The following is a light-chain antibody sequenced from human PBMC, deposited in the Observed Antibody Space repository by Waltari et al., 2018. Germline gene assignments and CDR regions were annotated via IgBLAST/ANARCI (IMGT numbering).Light chain of an antibody. CDR2: DVS. J-gene: IGLJ3*02. V-gene: IGLV2-11*01. Sequence: QSALTQPHSVSGSPGQSVTISCTGTSSDVARYKYVSWYQQHPGKAPKLMISDVSNRPSGVPDRCSGSKSGNTASLTISGLQAEDEADYYCSAHAGTYAYWVFGGGTKLTVL. CDR3: SAHAGTYAYWV. CDR1: SSDVARYKY.